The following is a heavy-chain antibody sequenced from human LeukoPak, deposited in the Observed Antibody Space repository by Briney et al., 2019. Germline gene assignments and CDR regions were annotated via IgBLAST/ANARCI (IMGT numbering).Heavy chain of an antibody. CDR1: GGSISSGSYY. CDR2: IYTSGST. J-gene: IGHJ4*02. Sequence: SETLSLTCTVSGGSISSGSYYWSWIRQPAGEGLEWIGRIYTSGSTNYNPSLESRVTISVDTSKNQFSLKLSSVTAADTAVYYCAREKSRVVPAAIEYWGQGTLVTVSS. D-gene: IGHD2-2*02. V-gene: IGHV4-61*02. CDR3: AREKSRVVPAAIEY.